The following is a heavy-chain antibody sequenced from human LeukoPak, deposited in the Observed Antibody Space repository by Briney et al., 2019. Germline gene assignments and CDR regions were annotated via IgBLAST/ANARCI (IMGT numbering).Heavy chain of an antibody. D-gene: IGHD4-17*01. Sequence: EASVKVSCKASGYTFTGYYMHWVRQAPGQGLEWMGWINPDSGGTNYAQKFQGRVTMTRDTSISTAYMELSRLRSDDTAVYYCARAPNYGDYAGYNWFDPWGQGTLVTVSS. V-gene: IGHV1-2*02. CDR3: ARAPNYGDYAGYNWFDP. CDR1: GYTFTGYY. CDR2: INPDSGGT. J-gene: IGHJ5*02.